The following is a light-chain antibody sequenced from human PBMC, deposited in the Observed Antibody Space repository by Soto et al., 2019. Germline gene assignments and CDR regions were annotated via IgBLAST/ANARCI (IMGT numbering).Light chain of an antibody. Sequence: VMTESPGALTVATAERVNISCRASQGVSRKLAWYQHKPGQAPRLLISGAYTGATVIPARLSGSWSGTEFTLTISSLQPDDFAVYYCQLRSIWPQTFGQGTKVDIK. CDR3: QLRSIWPQT. V-gene: IGKV3-15*01. J-gene: IGKJ1*01. CDR2: GAY. CDR1: QGVSRK.